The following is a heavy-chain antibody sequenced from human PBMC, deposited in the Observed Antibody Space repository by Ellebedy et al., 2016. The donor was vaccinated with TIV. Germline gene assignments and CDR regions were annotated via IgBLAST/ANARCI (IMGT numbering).Heavy chain of an antibody. J-gene: IGHJ4*02. CDR1: GFTFSSYA. CDR3: AKDRTPGDGYWVFDN. V-gene: IGHV3-23*01. D-gene: IGHD5-18*01. CDR2: IVGSGA. Sequence: PGGSLRLSCAASGFTFSSYAMTWVRQAPGKGLEWVSGIVGSGAQKYADSVKGRFTISRDNSKSTLVLQMSSLRAEDTAVYFCAKDRTPGDGYWVFDNWGQGTLVSVSS.